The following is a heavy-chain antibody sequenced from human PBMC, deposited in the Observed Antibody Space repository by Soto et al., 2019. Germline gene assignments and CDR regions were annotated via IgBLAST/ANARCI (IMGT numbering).Heavy chain of an antibody. CDR1: GGTFSSYA. J-gene: IGHJ3*02. Sequence: SVKVSCKASGGTFSSYAISWVRQAPGQGLEWMGGIIPIFGTANYAQKFQGRVTITADESTSIAYMELSSLRSEDTAVYYCARDGSDAFDIWGQGTMVTVSS. D-gene: IGHD1-26*01. CDR3: ARDGSDAFDI. V-gene: IGHV1-69*13. CDR2: IIPIFGTA.